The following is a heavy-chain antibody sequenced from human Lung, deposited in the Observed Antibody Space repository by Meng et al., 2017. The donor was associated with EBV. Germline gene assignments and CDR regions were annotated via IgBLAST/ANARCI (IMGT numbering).Heavy chain of an antibody. Sequence: QVKPVQSWYEWKKPGASVKVSCKASGYTFRTYTINWVRQAHGRGLEWMGWISTNTGTPTYTQGFTGRFVFSLDTSVSTAYLQISSLKAEDTAVYYCARGGNFDPWGQGTLVTVSS. V-gene: IGHV7-4-1*02. D-gene: IGHD2/OR15-2a*01. CDR2: ISTNTGTP. J-gene: IGHJ5*02. CDR3: ARGGNFDP. CDR1: GYTFRTYT.